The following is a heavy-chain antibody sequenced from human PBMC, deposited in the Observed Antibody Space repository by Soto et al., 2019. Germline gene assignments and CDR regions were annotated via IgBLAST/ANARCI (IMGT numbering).Heavy chain of an antibody. V-gene: IGHV4-59*01. CDR1: GGSISSYY. J-gene: IGHJ5*02. CDR2: IYYSGST. D-gene: IGHD6-13*01. Sequence: SETLSLTCTVSGGSISSYYWSWIRQPPGKGLEWIGYIYYSGSTNYNPSLKSRVTISVDTSKNQFSLKLSSVTAADTAVYYCARGIAAAGTTNWFDPWGQGTLVTVSS. CDR3: ARGIAAAGTTNWFDP.